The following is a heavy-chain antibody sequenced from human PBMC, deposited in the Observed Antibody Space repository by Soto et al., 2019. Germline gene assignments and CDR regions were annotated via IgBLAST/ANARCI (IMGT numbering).Heavy chain of an antibody. CDR1: GGTFSRSA. D-gene: IGHD3-22*01. V-gene: IGHV1-69*01. Sequence: QVQLVQSGAEVKKPGSSVKVSCKASGGTFSRSAINWVRQAPGQGLEWMGGIIPVFGKPNYAQKFQGRVTITADESTSTAYMELRRLTSEDTGVYYCARDGTLYDSNGYYYVYWGQGTLVTVSS. CDR3: ARDGTLYDSNGYYYVY. CDR2: IIPVFGKP. J-gene: IGHJ4*02.